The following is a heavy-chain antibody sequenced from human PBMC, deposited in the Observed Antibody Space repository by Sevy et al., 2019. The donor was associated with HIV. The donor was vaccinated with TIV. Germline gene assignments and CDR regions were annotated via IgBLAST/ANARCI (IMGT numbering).Heavy chain of an antibody. D-gene: IGHD3-16*01. V-gene: IGHV3-30-3*01. CDR1: GFTFSSYA. J-gene: IGHJ6*03. CDR2: ISYDGSNK. Sequence: GGSLRLSCAASGFTFSSYAVHWVRQAPGEGLEWVAVISYDGSNKYYADSVKGRFTISRDNSKNTLYLQMNSLRAEDTAVYYCARDSPIMITFGGVKSYYYYMDVWGKGTTVTVSS. CDR3: ARDSPIMITFGGVKSYYYYMDV.